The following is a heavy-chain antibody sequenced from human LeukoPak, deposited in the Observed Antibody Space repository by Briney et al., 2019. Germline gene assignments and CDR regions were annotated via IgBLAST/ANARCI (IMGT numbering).Heavy chain of an antibody. CDR2: ISGSDGGT. CDR1: GFTFSSYA. D-gene: IGHD1-26*01. CDR3: AKVAIVGATDPWDY. Sequence: GGSLRLSCAASGFTFSSYAMSWVRQAPGKGLEWVSAISGSDGGTYYADSVKGRFTISRDNSKNTLYFQMNSLRAEDTAVYYCAKVAIVGATDPWDYWGQGTLVTVSS. V-gene: IGHV3-23*01. J-gene: IGHJ4*02.